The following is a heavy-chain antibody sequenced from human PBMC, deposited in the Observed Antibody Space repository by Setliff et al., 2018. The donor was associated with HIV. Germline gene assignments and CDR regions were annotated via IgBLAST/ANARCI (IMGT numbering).Heavy chain of an antibody. V-gene: IGHV4-4*07. J-gene: IGHJ5*02. CDR3: ARDRSNYGSGSSAYNWFDP. CDR2: IFASGTT. D-gene: IGHD3-10*01. Sequence: SETLSLTCTVSGGSLGGYYWSWIRQPAGKRLEWIGRIFASGTTNYNPSLKSRVSMSIDTSKDQFSLNLNSVTAADTAVYFCARDRSNYGSGSSAYNWFDPWGLGTLVTISS. CDR1: GGSLGGYY.